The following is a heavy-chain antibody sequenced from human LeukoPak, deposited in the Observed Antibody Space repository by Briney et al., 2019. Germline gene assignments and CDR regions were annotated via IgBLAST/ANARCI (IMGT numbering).Heavy chain of an antibody. CDR1: GCTFSSYA. CDR3: ARSDWNDFSWFDP. Sequence: GASVTVSCKASGCTFSSYAISWVRQAPGQGLEWMGGIIPIFGTANYAQKFQGRVTITADESTSTAYMELSSLRSEDTAVYYCARSDWNDFSWFDPWGQGTLVTVSS. V-gene: IGHV1-69*13. J-gene: IGHJ5*02. CDR2: IIPIFGTA. D-gene: IGHD1-1*01.